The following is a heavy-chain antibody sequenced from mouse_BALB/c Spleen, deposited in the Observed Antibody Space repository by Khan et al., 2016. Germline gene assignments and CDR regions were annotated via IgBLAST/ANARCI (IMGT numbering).Heavy chain of an antibody. V-gene: IGHV1S135*01. CDR1: GYVFTSYN. CDR3: ASDLLWYAMDY. Sequence: VQLQQSGPELVKPGASVKVSCKASGYVFTSYNMYWVKQSHGKSLEWIGYIDPYNGGTNYNQKFKGKATLTVDKSSSTAFIHLNSLTSEDYAVYYCASDLLWYAMDYWGQGTSVTVSS. J-gene: IGHJ4*01. CDR2: IDPYNGGT. D-gene: IGHD2-1*01.